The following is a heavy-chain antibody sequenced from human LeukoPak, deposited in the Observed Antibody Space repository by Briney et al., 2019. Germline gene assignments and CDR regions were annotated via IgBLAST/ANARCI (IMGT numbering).Heavy chain of an antibody. V-gene: IGHV3-30*04. CDR1: GLTFSSTG. J-gene: IGHJ4*02. Sequence: PGRSLRLFRVASGLTFSSTGLHWVRQAPGKGLECVAMISPDGTKTPYTDSMKGRLPISRDNSNNTLYLQMNSLRVEDTALYYCATEGEEWTNFDYWGQGTLVIVSS. CDR3: ATEGEEWTNFDY. CDR2: ISPDGTKT. D-gene: IGHD3-3*01.